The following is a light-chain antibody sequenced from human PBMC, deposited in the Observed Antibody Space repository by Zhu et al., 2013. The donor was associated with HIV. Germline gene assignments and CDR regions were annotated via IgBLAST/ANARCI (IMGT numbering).Light chain of an antibody. J-gene: IGKJ1*01. CDR2: GAS. Sequence: VMTQSPVTLSVSPGERATLSCRASQSVSSNLAWYQQKPGQAPRLLIYGASTRATGVPARFSGSGSGTEFTLTINSLQSEDFAVYYCQQYNNWPRTFGQGTKVEIK. CDR1: QSVSSN. V-gene: IGKV3-15*01. CDR3: QQYNNWPRT.